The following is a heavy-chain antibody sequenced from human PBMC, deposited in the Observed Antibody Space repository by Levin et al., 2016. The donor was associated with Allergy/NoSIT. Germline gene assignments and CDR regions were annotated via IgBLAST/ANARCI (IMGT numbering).Heavy chain of an antibody. V-gene: IGHV3-30*03. J-gene: IGHJ4*02. Sequence: GSLRLSCAASGFTFSFYGMHWVRQSPGKGLEWVSFISFDGRNTYYADSVKGRFTISRDNSKNTLYVQMNSLRGEDTAVYYCATDQHYTNSWNYLDHWGQGTLVTVSS. D-gene: IGHD6-13*01. CDR2: ISFDGRNT. CDR3: ATDQHYTNSWNYLDH. CDR1: GFTFSFYG.